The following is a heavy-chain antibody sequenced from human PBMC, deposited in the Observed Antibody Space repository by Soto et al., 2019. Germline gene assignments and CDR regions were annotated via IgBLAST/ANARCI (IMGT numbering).Heavy chain of an antibody. CDR2: ISAYNGNT. CDR1: GYTFARYG. D-gene: IGHD1-26*01. J-gene: IGHJ4*02. Sequence: GASGKVSCKASGYTFARYGISWGRPAPGQGLEWMGWISAYNGNTNYAQKLQGRVTMTTDTSTSTAYMELRSLRSDDTAVYYCARVVVGAGYIDFWGQGTRVTVSS. CDR3: ARVVVGAGYIDF. V-gene: IGHV1-18*01.